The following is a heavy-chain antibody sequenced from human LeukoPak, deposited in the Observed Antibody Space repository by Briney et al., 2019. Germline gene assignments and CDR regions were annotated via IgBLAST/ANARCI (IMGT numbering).Heavy chain of an antibody. V-gene: IGHV1-18*01. Sequence: AAVKVSCKASGYTFTRYGISWVRQAPGPRLEWMGWICAYNGNTNYAQKLQGRVTMTTDTSTSTAYMELRSLRSDDTAVYYCASSTSSMYYFDYWGQGTLVTVSS. CDR1: GYTFTRYG. CDR2: ICAYNGNT. D-gene: IGHD2-2*01. J-gene: IGHJ4*02. CDR3: ASSTSSMYYFDY.